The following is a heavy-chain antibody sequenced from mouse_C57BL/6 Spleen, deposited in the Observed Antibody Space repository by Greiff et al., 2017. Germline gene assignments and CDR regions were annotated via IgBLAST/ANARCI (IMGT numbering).Heavy chain of an antibody. CDR2: IDPSRGGT. D-gene: IGHD2-3*01. V-gene: IGHV1-72*01. Sequence: VQLQQPGAELVKPGASVKLSCKASGYTFTSYWMHWVKPRPGRGLEWIGRIDPSRGGTKYNEKFKSKATLTVDKSSSTAYMQLSSLTSEDSAVFDYARSGSYDRGYYYYAMDYWGQGTSVTVSS. CDR1: GYTFTSYW. J-gene: IGHJ4*01. CDR3: ARSGSYDRGYYYYAMDY.